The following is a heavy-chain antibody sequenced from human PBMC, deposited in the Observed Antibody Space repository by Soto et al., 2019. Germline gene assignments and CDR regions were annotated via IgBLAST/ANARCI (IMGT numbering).Heavy chain of an antibody. CDR2: IGTAGDT. J-gene: IGHJ5*02. CDR1: GFTFSSYD. D-gene: IGHD6-19*01. Sequence: XGSLGLSCAASGFTFSSYDMHGVRQATGKGLEWVSAIGTAGDTYYPGSVKGRFTISRENAKNSLYLQMNSLRAGDTAVYYCARGRYSSGWYNWFGPWGQGTLVTVSS. V-gene: IGHV3-13*01. CDR3: ARGRYSSGWYNWFGP.